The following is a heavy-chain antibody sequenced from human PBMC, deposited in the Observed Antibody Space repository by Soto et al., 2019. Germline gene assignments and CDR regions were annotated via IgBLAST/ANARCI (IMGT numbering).Heavy chain of an antibody. J-gene: IGHJ4*02. CDR3: ARMGDGSSAPPDDY. CDR2: IIPIFGTA. D-gene: IGHD6-6*01. V-gene: IGHV1-69*12. CDR1: GGTFSSYA. Sequence: QVQLVQSGAEVKKPGSSVKVSCKASGGTFSSYAISWVRQAPGQGLEWMGGIIPIFGTANYAQKFQGRVTITADESTSTAYMELSSLRSEDTAVYYCARMGDGSSAPPDDYWGQGTLVTVSS.